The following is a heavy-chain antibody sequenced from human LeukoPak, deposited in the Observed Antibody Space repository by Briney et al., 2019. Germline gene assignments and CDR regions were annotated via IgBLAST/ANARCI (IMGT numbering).Heavy chain of an antibody. CDR3: ARVRFSSGYYYLRSYYFDY. D-gene: IGHD3-22*01. V-gene: IGHV4-34*01. J-gene: IGHJ4*02. CDR1: GVSFSGYY. CDR2: INHSGST. Sequence: SETLSLTCAVYGVSFSGYYWSWIRQPPGKGLEWIGEINHSGSTNYNPSLKSRVTISVDTSKNQFSLKLSSVTAADTAVYYCARVRFSSGYYYLRSYYFDYWGQGTLVTVSS.